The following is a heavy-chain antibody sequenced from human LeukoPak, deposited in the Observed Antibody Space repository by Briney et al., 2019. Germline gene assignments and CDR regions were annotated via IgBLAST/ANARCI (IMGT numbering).Heavy chain of an antibody. Sequence: GGSLRLSCAASGFTFSDHTMTWVRQTPGKGLEWVSGIFRSGSNTYYADSVKGRFTISRDNSKNTVYLQMNSLRADDTAVYYCARVGDWSYYFGMDAWGQGTTVSVSS. V-gene: IGHV3-23*01. CDR3: ARVGDWSYYFGMDA. J-gene: IGHJ6*02. CDR1: GFTFSDHT. D-gene: IGHD3-16*01. CDR2: IFRSGSNT.